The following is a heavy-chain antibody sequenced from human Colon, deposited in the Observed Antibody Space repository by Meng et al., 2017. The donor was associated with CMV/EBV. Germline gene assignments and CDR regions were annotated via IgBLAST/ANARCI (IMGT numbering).Heavy chain of an antibody. CDR2: ISHSGTT. CDR3: ARDLTVVRGVLDY. Sequence: SEASVCVASQSGSGIRQYPEKGLGWMGFISHSGTTDYKSSLASRLTMSLETSNNQFSLKLSPVTAAETAVYYCARDLTVVRGVLDYWSQGTLVTVSS. D-gene: IGHD3-10*01. J-gene: IGHJ4*02. CDR1: EASVCVASQS. V-gene: IGHV4-31*02.